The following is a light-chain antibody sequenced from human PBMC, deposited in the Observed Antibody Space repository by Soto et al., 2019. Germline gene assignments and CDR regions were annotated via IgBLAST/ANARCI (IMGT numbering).Light chain of an antibody. CDR3: QQYDSYRT. J-gene: IGKJ1*01. CDR1: QSISSW. CDR2: KAS. Sequence: DIQMTQSPSTLSASVGDRVTITCRASQSISSWLAWYQQKPGKAPKLLIYKASSLQSGVPSRFSGSGSGTEFTLTLSSLQPDDFATYDCQQYDSYRTFGQGTKVEIK. V-gene: IGKV1-5*03.